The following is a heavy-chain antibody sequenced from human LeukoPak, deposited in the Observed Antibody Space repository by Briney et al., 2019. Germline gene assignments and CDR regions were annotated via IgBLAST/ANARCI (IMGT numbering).Heavy chain of an antibody. CDR1: GFTFSSYV. D-gene: IGHD6-6*01. V-gene: IGHV3-30*01. CDR2: ISYDGSNK. CDR3: ARVGYSSSDGNEYPDY. J-gene: IGHJ4*02. Sequence: GGSLRLSCAASGFTFSSYVMHWVRQAPGKGLEWVAVISYDGSNKYYADSVKGRFTISRDNSKNTLYLQMNSLRAEDTAVYYCARVGYSSSDGNEYPDYWGQGTLVTVSS.